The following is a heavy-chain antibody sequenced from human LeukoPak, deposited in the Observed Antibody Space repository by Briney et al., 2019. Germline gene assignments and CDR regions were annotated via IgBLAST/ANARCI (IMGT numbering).Heavy chain of an antibody. V-gene: IGHV3-53*04. Sequence: GGSLRLSCAASGFTVSSNYMSWVRQAPGKGLEWVSVIYSGGSTYYADSVEGRFTISRHNFKNTLYLQMNSLRAEDTAVYYCARDSGSYYGMDVWGQGTTVTVSS. CDR1: GFTVSSNY. D-gene: IGHD6-25*01. CDR3: ARDSGSYYGMDV. J-gene: IGHJ6*02. CDR2: IYSGGST.